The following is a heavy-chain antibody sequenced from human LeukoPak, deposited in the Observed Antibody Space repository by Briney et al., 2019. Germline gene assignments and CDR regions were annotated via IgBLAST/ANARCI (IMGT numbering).Heavy chain of an antibody. V-gene: IGHV4-34*01. CDR1: GGSFSGYY. D-gene: IGHD3-22*01. CDR3: ASESGYYDSSALLI. CDR2: INHSGST. Sequence: SETLSLTCAVYGGSFSGYYWSWIRQPPGKGLKWIGEINHSGSTNYNPSLKSRVTISLDTSKNQFFLKLSSVTAADTAVYYCASESGYYDSSALLIWGQGTMVTVSS. J-gene: IGHJ3*02.